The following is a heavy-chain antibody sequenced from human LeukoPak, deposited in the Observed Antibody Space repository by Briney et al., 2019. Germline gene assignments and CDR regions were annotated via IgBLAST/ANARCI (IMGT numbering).Heavy chain of an antibody. CDR2: ISSSSSYI. J-gene: IGHJ3*02. V-gene: IGHV3-21*04. D-gene: IGHD6-19*01. CDR1: GFTFSSYS. Sequence: GGSLRLSCAASGFTFSSYSMNWVRQAPGKGLEWVSSISSSSSYIYYADSVKGRFTISRDNAKNSLYLQMNSLRAEDTAVYYCAASSGWYVGDAFDIWGQGTMVTVSS. CDR3: AASSGWYVGDAFDI.